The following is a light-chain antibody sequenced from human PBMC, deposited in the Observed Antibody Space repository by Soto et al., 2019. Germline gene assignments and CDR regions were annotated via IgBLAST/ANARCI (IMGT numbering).Light chain of an antibody. V-gene: IGKV3-15*01. CDR3: QHYNNWPRA. Sequence: EIVMTQYPATLSVSPGERATLSCRASQSVSSNLAWYQQKPDQAPRLLIYGASTRDTGIPARFSGNGSGTEFTLTISRLQSEEFAVYYWQHYNNWPRAFGQGAKVEIK. J-gene: IGKJ1*01. CDR2: GAS. CDR1: QSVSSN.